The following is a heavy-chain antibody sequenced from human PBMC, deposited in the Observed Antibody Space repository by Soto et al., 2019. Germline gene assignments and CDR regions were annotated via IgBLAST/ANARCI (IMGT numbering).Heavy chain of an antibody. CDR2: IYYSGST. Sequence: TSETLSLTCTVSGGSIISYYWSWIRQPPGKGLEWIGYIYYSGSTNYNPSLKSRVTISVDTSKNQFSLKLSSVTAADTAVYYCARDWVYCSSTSCSYNWFDPWGQGTLVTVSS. J-gene: IGHJ5*02. CDR1: GGSIISYY. V-gene: IGHV4-59*01. D-gene: IGHD2-2*01. CDR3: ARDWVYCSSTSCSYNWFDP.